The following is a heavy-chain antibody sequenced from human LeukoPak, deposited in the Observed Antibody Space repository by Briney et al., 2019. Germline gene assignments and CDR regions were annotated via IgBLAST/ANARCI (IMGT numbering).Heavy chain of an antibody. Sequence: GGSLRLSCAVSGFTVSGNYMSWVRQAPGKGLEWVSLIYSGGTTYYADSVKGRFTISRDNSKNTLYLQMNSLRAEDTAVYYCASRAASSSWSYYFDYWGQGTLVTVSS. CDR3: ASRAASSSWSYYFDY. J-gene: IGHJ4*02. CDR1: GFTVSGNY. V-gene: IGHV3-53*01. CDR2: IYSGGTT. D-gene: IGHD6-13*01.